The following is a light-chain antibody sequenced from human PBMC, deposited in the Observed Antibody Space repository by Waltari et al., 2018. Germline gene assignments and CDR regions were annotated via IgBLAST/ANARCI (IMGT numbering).Light chain of an antibody. J-gene: IGKJ2*01. V-gene: IGKV3-15*01. CDR3: QQYNNWPYT. Sequence: ELVMTQSPATLSVPPGERATLSCRASQSVSTNLAWYQQKPGQAPRLLIYGASTRATGIPATFSGSGSGTEFTLTISSLQSEDFAVYYCQQYNNWPYTFGQGTRLEIK. CDR2: GAS. CDR1: QSVSTN.